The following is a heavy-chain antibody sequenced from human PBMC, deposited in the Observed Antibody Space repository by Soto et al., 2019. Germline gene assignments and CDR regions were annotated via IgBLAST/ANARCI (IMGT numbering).Heavy chain of an antibody. J-gene: IGHJ4*02. CDR2: ISGSGGRT. D-gene: IGHD5-12*01. CDR3: AKVRVATHRY. CDR1: GFTFSSYA. V-gene: IGHV3-23*01. Sequence: EVQLLESGGGLVQPGGSLRLSCAASGFTFSSYAMSWVRQAPGKGLEWVSAISGSGGRTYYADCLKGLFTITRDNSKNTRYRQMSSLRAGETAVYYCAKVRVATHRYWGQGTLVNVSS.